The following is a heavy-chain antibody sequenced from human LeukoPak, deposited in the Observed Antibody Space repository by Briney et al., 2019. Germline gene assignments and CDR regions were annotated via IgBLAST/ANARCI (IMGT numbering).Heavy chain of an antibody. CDR3: AKEPDYGDYFDY. CDR2: ITSSGGST. D-gene: IGHD4-17*01. V-gene: IGHV3-23*01. Sequence: GGSLRLSCAASGSTFSSYAMSWVRQAPGTGLEWVSTITSSGGSTYYADSVKGRFTISRDNSKNTLFLQMNSLRAEDTAVYYCAKEPDYGDYFDYWGQGTLVTASS. J-gene: IGHJ4*02. CDR1: GSTFSSYA.